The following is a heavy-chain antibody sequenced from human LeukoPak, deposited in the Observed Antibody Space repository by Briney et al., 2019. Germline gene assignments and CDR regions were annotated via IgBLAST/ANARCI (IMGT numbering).Heavy chain of an antibody. CDR3: AKVRWDNSGWYYLDN. D-gene: IGHD6-19*01. Sequence: GGSLRLSCAASGFSFSDYNMHWVRQAPGKGLEWVAVISYDGRNKYYGDSVWGRFTISRDNSKNTLYMQMNRLRAEGTAVYYCAKVRWDNSGWYYLDNWGQGALVTVSS. J-gene: IGHJ4*02. CDR2: ISYDGRNK. CDR1: GFSFSDYN. V-gene: IGHV3-30*18.